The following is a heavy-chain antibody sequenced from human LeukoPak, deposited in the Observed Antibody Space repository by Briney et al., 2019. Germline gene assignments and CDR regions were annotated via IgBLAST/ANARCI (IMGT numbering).Heavy chain of an antibody. D-gene: IGHD2-15*01. CDR1: GYTFTGYY. J-gene: IGHJ4*02. CDR3: ARVFVVVVAATPSGEYFYY. V-gene: IGHV1-2*02. CDR2: INPNSGGT. Sequence: ASVKVSCKASGYTFTGYYMHWVRQAPGQGLEWMGWINPNSGGTNYAQKFQGRVTMTRDTSISTAYMELSRLRSDDTAVYYCARVFVVVVAATPSGEYFYYWGQGTLVTVSS.